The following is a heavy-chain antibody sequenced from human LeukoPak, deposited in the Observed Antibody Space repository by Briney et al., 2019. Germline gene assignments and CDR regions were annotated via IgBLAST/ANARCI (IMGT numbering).Heavy chain of an antibody. Sequence: GGSLRLSCAASGFAFSNYDMSWVRQAPGKGLEWVSEISGSDGSTYYAGSVKGRFTFSRDNSKNTLYLQMNSLRAEDTAVYYCAKPGRSFTSGYWGQGTLVTVSS. V-gene: IGHV3-23*01. CDR3: AKPGRSFTSGY. CDR1: GFAFSNYD. D-gene: IGHD3-10*01. CDR2: ISGSDGST. J-gene: IGHJ4*02.